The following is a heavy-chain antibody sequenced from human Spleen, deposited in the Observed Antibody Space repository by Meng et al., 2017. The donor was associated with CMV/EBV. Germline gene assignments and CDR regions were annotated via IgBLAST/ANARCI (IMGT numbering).Heavy chain of an antibody. V-gene: IGHV3-7*01. J-gene: IGHJ4*02. CDR2: IKQDESEK. CDR1: GINLSSYW. D-gene: IGHD3/OR15-3a*01. Sequence: GGSLRLSCAVSGINLSSYWMTWVRQAPGKGLEWVANIKQDESEKYYVDSVKGRFTISKDNAKNSLFLQMNSLRVEDTAVYYCARGGYSSSLFWTDWGQGALVTVSS. CDR3: ARGGYSSSLFWTD.